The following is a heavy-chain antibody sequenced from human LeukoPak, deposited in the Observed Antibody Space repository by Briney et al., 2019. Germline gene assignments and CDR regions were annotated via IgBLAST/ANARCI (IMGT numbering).Heavy chain of an antibody. CDR1: GFTFSSYA. CDR3: AKLGYCSGGNCYSGYFDY. Sequence: PGGSLRLSCAASGFTFSSYAMSWVRQAPGKGLEWVSALSGSGGSTYYADSVKGRFTISRDNSKNTLYLQMNSLRAEDTAVYYCAKLGYCSGGNCYSGYFDYWGQGTLVTVSS. V-gene: IGHV3-23*01. J-gene: IGHJ4*02. D-gene: IGHD2-15*01. CDR2: LSGSGGST.